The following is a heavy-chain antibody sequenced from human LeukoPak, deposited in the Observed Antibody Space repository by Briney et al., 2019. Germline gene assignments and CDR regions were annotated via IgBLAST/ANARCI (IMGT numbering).Heavy chain of an antibody. CDR1: GGSISSYY. J-gene: IGHJ4*02. CDR3: ARLGYSSTLNY. V-gene: IGHV4-59*08. Sequence: SETLSLTCTVSGGSISSYYWSWIRQPPGKGLEWIGYIYYSGSTNYNPSLKSRVTISVGTSKNQFSLKLSSVTAADTAVYYCARLGYSSTLNYWGQGTLVTVSS. CDR2: IYYSGST. D-gene: IGHD6-19*01.